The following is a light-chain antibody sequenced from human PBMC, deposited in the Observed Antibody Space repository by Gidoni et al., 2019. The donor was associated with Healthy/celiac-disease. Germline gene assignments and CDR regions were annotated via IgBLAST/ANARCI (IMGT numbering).Light chain of an antibody. J-gene: IGKJ4*01. CDR3: QQSYSTRLT. V-gene: IGKV1-39*01. Sequence: DIQMTQSPSSLSASVGDRVTITCRASQSTSSYLNWYQQKPGKAPKLLIYAASSLQSGVPSRFSGSGSGTDFTLTISSLQPEDFATYYCQQSYSTRLTFGGXTKVEIK. CDR2: AAS. CDR1: QSTSSY.